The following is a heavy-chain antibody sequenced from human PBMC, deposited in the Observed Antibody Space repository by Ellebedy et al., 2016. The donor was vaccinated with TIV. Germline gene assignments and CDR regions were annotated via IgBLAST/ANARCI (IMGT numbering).Heavy chain of an antibody. D-gene: IGHD6-13*01. J-gene: IGHJ4*02. Sequence: MPSETLSLTCTVSGGSFSSYYWSWIRQPPGKGLGWIGYIYYSETTNYNPTLTSRVTISLNTSKNQFSLKMRSVTAADTAVYYCARVRGTRYTSSAYDYWGQGTLVTVSS. CDR1: GGSFSSYY. CDR2: IYYSETT. V-gene: IGHV4-59*08. CDR3: ARVRGTRYTSSAYDY.